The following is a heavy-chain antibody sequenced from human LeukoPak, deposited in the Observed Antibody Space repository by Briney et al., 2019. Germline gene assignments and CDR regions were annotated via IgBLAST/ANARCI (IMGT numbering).Heavy chain of an antibody. V-gene: IGHV4-38-2*02. Sequence: SETLSLTCTVSGYSISSGYYWGWIRQPPGKGLGWIGSIYHSGSTNYNPSLKSRVTISVDTSKNQFSLKLSSVTDADTAVYYCARGVSYYYDSSGYYYVLYYFDYWGQGTLVTVSS. CDR2: IYHSGST. J-gene: IGHJ4*02. D-gene: IGHD3-22*01. CDR3: ARGVSYYYDSSGYYYVLYYFDY. CDR1: GYSISSGYY.